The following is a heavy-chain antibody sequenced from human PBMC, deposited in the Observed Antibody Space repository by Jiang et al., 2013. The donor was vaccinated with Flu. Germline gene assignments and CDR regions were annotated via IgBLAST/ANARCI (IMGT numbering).Heavy chain of an antibody. CDR1: GGSFSGYY. V-gene: IGHV4-34*01. D-gene: IGHD2-2*01. J-gene: IGHJ5*02. CDR3: ARVNPFIVVVPAARGWFDP. Sequence: ELLKPSETLSLTCAVYGGSFSGYYWSWIRQPPGKGLEWIGEINHSGSTNYNPSLKSRVTISVDTSKNQFSLKLSSVTAADTAVYYCARVNPFIVVVPAARGWFDPWGQGTLVTVSS. CDR2: INHSGST.